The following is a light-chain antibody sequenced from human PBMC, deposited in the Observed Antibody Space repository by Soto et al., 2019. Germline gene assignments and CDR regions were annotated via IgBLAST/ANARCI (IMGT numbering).Light chain of an antibody. J-gene: IGKJ4*01. CDR2: WAS. V-gene: IGKV4-1*01. Sequence: DIVMTQSPDSLAVSLGERATINCKSSQSILSRSDNKNYLAWYQHKSGHPPKLLIYWASTLKSGVPERFSGRGSGTAFTLTISGLQAEDVAVYYCQQSYSAPLTFGGGTKVEI. CDR3: QQSYSAPLT. CDR1: QSILSRSDNKNY.